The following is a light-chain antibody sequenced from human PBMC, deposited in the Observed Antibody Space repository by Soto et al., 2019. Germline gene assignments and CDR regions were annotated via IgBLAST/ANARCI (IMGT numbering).Light chain of an antibody. CDR2: AAS. V-gene: IGKV3-20*01. J-gene: IGKJ1*01. CDR3: QQHGSSHPWT. CDR1: QSVISNY. Sequence: EVVLTQSPGTVSLSPGERVTLSCRASQSVISNYLAWYQQRPGQAPRLLIYAASSSATGIPDRFSGSGSGTDFTLSISSIQPQDFAVYYCQQHGSSHPWTFGQGTKV.